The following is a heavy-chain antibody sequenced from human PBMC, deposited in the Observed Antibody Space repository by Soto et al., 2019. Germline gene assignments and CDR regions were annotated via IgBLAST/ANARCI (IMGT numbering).Heavy chain of an antibody. J-gene: IGHJ6*02. Sequence: GESLKISCKGSGYSFTSYWIGWVRQMPGKGLEWMGIIYPGDSDTRYSPSFQGQVTISADKSISTAYLQWSSLKASDTAMYYCARHESLWGGNQKTPYYYGMDVWGQGTKVTVSS. CDR3: ARHESLWGGNQKTPYYYGMDV. D-gene: IGHD2-15*01. CDR2: IYPGDSDT. CDR1: GYSFTSYW. V-gene: IGHV5-51*01.